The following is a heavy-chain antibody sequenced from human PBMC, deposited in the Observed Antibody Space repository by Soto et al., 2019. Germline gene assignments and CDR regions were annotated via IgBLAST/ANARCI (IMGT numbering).Heavy chain of an antibody. J-gene: IGHJ4*02. CDR2: ISGSGGST. CDR3: AKWSIVVVPAAGDFDY. Sequence: EVQLLESGGGLVQPGGSLRLSCAASGFTFCSYAMSWVRQAPGKGLEWVSVISGSGGSTYYADSVKGRFTISRDNSKNTLYLQMNSLRAEDTAVYYCAKWSIVVVPAAGDFDYWGQGTLVTVSS. D-gene: IGHD2-2*01. V-gene: IGHV3-23*01. CDR1: GFTFCSYA.